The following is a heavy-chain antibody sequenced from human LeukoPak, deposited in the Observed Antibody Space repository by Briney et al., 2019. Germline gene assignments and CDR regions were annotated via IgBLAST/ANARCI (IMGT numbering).Heavy chain of an antibody. D-gene: IGHD3-9*01. CDR1: GFTFSSYG. CDR2: IWYDGSNK. CDR3: GRELDWLPTLDY. V-gene: IGHV3-33*01. Sequence: PGGSLRLSCAASGFTFSSYGMHWVRQAPGKGLEWVAVIWYDGSNKYYADSVKGRFTISRDNAKNTLYLQMNSLRAEDTAVYYCGRELDWLPTLDYWGQGTLVTVSS. J-gene: IGHJ4*02.